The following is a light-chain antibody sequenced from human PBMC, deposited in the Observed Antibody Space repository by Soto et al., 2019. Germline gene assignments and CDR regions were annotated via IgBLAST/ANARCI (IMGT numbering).Light chain of an antibody. CDR3: QQYDTSPQT. CDR1: QSVSSNY. V-gene: IGKV3-20*01. CDR2: GAS. J-gene: IGKJ1*01. Sequence: EVMLTQSPGTLSLSPGERATLSCRASQSVSSNYLAWYQQKSGQAPRLLIYGASNRATGIPDRFSGSGSGTAFNLTHRSMEPEDFAVYYCQQYDTSPQTFGQGTNVEFK.